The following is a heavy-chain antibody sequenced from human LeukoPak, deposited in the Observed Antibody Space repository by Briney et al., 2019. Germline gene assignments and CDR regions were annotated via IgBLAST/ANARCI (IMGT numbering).Heavy chain of an antibody. CDR2: IRGDGGST. V-gene: IGHV3-43*02. CDR1: GFTFDDYA. Sequence: GGSLRLSCAASGFTFDDYAMHWVRQAPGKGLEWVSLIRGDGGSTYYADSVKGRFTISRDNSKNSLYLQMNSLRTEDTTLYYCAKGELRYFDWPPPTFDPWGQGTLVTVSS. D-gene: IGHD3-9*01. J-gene: IGHJ5*02. CDR3: AKGELRYFDWPPPTFDP.